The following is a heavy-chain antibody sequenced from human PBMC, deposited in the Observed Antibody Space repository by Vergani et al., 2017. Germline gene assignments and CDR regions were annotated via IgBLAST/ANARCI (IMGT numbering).Heavy chain of an antibody. D-gene: IGHD6-19*01. CDR2: INHSGST. CDR3: ARDREGVAGNWFDP. V-gene: IGHV4-34*01. Sequence: QVQLQQWGAGLLKPSETLSLTCAAYGGSFSGYYWSWIRQPPGKGLEWSGEINHSGSTNYNPSLKSRVTISVDTSKNQFSLKLSAVTAADTAVYYCARDREGVAGNWFDPWGQGTLVTVSS. J-gene: IGHJ5*02. CDR1: GGSFSGYY.